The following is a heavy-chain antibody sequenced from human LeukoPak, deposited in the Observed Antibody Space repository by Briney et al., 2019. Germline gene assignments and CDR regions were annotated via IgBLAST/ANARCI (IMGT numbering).Heavy chain of an antibody. V-gene: IGHV3-20*04. CDR1: GFTFDDYG. Sequence: GGSLRLSCEASGFTFDDYGMSWVRQRPGKGLEWVSGINRIGDSTDYADSVKGRFTISRDNAKNSHFLQMNSLEVEDTALYYCARGFRNGPFDCWGQGTLVTVSS. CDR3: ARGFRNGPFDC. CDR2: INRIGDST. D-gene: IGHD2-8*01. J-gene: IGHJ4*02.